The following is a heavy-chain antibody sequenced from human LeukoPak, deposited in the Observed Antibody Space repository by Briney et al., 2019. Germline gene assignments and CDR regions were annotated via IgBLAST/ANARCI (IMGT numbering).Heavy chain of an antibody. CDR1: GFTFSSYS. V-gene: IGHV3-21*01. J-gene: IGHJ4*02. CDR3: ARARGLDYYFDY. Sequence: GGSLRLSCAASGFTFSSYSMNWVRQAPGKGLEWVSSISSSSSCIYYADSVKGRFTISRDNAKNSLYLQMNSLRAEDTAVYYCARARGLDYYFDYWGQGTLVTVSS. CDR2: ISSSSSCI. D-gene: IGHD3/OR15-3a*01.